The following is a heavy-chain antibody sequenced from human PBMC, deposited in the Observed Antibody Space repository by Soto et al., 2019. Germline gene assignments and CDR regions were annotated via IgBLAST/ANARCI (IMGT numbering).Heavy chain of an antibody. CDR2: INHTGST. CDR3: ARLMVRGGISPIDY. J-gene: IGHJ4*02. CDR1: VGYFSGYY. D-gene: IGHD3-10*01. Sequence: QVQLQQWGAGLLKPSETLSLTCAVYVGYFSGYYWSWIRQPPGKGLEWIGDINHTGSTNYNPSLKSRVTISVDTSKNQFALRLSSVTAADAAVYYCARLMVRGGISPIDYLGQGTLVTVSS. V-gene: IGHV4-34*01.